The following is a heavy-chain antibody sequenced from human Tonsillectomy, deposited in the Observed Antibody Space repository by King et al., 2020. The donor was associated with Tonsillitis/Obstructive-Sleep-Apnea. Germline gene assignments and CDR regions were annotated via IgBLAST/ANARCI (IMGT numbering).Heavy chain of an antibody. CDR1: GFTVSSSY. Sequence: VQLVESGGGLVQPGGSLRLSCTVSGFTVSSSYMSWVRQAPGKGLEWVSVFFGVGSTYYADSVQGRFSMSTDNSKNTLFLQMNSLRAEDTALYYCVKDVYCRGGTCYTTYWGQGTLVTVSS. D-gene: IGHD2-15*01. V-gene: IGHV3-66*01. J-gene: IGHJ4*02. CDR2: FFGVGST. CDR3: VKDVYCRGGTCYTTY.